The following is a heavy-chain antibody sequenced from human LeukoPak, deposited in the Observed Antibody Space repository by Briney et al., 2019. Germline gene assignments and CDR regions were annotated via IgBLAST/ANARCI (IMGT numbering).Heavy chain of an antibody. D-gene: IGHD2-15*01. CDR3: VKAIGRGLGGFDY. V-gene: IGHV3-64D*06. J-gene: IGHJ4*02. CDR1: GFTFSSYA. CDR2: ISSNGGST. Sequence: GGSLRLSCSASGFTFSSYAMHWVRQAPGKGLEYVSAISSNGGSTYYADSVKGRFTISRDNSKNTLYLQMSSLRAEDTAVYYCVKAIGRGLGGFDYWGQGTLVTVSS.